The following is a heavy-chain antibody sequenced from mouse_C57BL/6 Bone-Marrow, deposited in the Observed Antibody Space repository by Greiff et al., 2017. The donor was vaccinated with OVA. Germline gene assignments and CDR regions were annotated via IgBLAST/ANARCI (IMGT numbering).Heavy chain of an antibody. D-gene: IGHD1-1*01. Sequence: EVQLVESGPGLVKPSQSLSLTCSVTGYSITSGYYWNWIRQFPGNQLEWMGYISYDGSNNYNPSLKNRISITRDTSKNQFFLKLNSVTTEDTATYYCAREGLTTRYFDVWGTGTTVTVSS. CDR3: AREGLTTRYFDV. CDR1: GYSITSGYY. CDR2: ISYDGSN. V-gene: IGHV3-6*01. J-gene: IGHJ1*03.